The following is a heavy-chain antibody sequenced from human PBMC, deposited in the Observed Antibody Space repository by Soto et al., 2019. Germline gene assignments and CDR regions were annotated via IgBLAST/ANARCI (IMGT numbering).Heavy chain of an antibody. J-gene: IGHJ4*02. Sequence: ASVKVSYKASGYTFTSYGISWVRQAPGQGLEWMGWISAYNGNTNYAQKLQGRVTMTTDTSTSTAYMELRSLRSDDTAIYYCAKDSHWGIISPTHDHWGQGTQVTVS. CDR3: AKDSHWGIISPTHDH. CDR2: ISAYNGNT. V-gene: IGHV1-18*01. D-gene: IGHD3-16*01. CDR1: GYTFTSYG.